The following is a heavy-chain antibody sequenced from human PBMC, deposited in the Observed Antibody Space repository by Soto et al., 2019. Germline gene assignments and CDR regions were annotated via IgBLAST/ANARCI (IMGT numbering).Heavy chain of an antibody. J-gene: IGHJ4*02. CDR1: GGSISSGGYS. Sequence: SETLSLTCAVSGGSISSGGYSWSWIRQPPGKGLEWIGYIYDSGGTYYNPSLKSRVTLSVDSSKNQFSLKLSSVTAADTAVYYCARVNLLWFVEDYWGQGALVTVSS. CDR3: ARVNLLWFVEDY. CDR2: IYDSGGT. V-gene: IGHV4-30-2*01. D-gene: IGHD3-10*01.